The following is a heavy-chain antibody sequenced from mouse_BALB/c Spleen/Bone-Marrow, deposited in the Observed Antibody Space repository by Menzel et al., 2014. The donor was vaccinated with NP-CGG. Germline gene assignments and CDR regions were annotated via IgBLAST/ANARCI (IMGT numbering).Heavy chain of an antibody. D-gene: IGHD1-1*01. V-gene: IGHV14-3*02. CDR1: GLNIKDPY. CDR3: APYYYGRWFTY. Sequence: EVKLMESGAELVKPGASVKLSCTASGLNIKDPYMHWVKQRPEQGLEWIGRIDPANGNTKYDPKFQGKATITADTSSNTAYLQLSSLTSEDTAVYYCAPYYYGRWFTYWGQGTPVTVSA. CDR2: IDPANGNT. J-gene: IGHJ3*01.